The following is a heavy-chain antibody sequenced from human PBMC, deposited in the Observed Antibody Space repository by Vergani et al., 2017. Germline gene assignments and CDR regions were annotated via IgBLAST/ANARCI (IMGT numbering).Heavy chain of an antibody. Sequence: QVQLVQSGAEVKKPGSSVKVSCKASGGTFSSYAISWVRQAPGQGLECMGGIIPIFGTANYAQKFQGRVTITADESTSTAYMELSSLRSEDTAVYYCAREQPPYYDFWSGYDAFDIWGQGTMVTVSS. V-gene: IGHV1-69*13. J-gene: IGHJ3*02. CDR1: GGTFSSYA. CDR2: IIPIFGTA. CDR3: AREQPPYYDFWSGYDAFDI. D-gene: IGHD3-3*01.